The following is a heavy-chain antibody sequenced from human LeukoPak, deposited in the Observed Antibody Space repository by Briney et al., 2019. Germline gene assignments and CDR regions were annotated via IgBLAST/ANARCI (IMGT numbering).Heavy chain of an antibody. CDR2: ISDGGGNT. CDR1: GFTFSSYA. D-gene: IGHD2-15*01. J-gene: IGHJ5*02. CDR3: AKDGFRGDCIGGSCYPFDP. V-gene: IGHV3-23*01. Sequence: GGSLRLSCAASGFTFSSYAMSWVRQAPGKGLEWVSTISDGGGNTYYADSVKGRFTISRDNSKNTLYLQMNSLRAEDTALYYCAKDGFRGDCIGGSCYPFDPWGQGTLVTVSS.